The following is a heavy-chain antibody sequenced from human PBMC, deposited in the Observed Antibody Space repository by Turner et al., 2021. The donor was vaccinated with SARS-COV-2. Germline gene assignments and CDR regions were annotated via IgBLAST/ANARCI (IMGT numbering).Heavy chain of an antibody. V-gene: IGHV4-39*01. CDR2: VFSSGTT. Sequence: QVQLQESGPGLVKPSETLSLTCSVSGGSISSSSYYWGWIRQSPGKGLEWLATVFSSGTTYDNPSLNGRVSMSVDTSNNQFSLRLTSATVADTAVYYCVRPACSSTACYFYLDSWGQGILVTVSS. CDR1: GGSISSSSYY. J-gene: IGHJ4*02. CDR3: VRPACSSTACYFYLDS. D-gene: IGHD2-2*01.